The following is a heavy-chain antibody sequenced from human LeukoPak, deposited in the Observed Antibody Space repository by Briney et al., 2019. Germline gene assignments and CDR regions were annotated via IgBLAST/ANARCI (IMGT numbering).Heavy chain of an antibody. J-gene: IGHJ4*02. CDR1: GFTFHVYA. D-gene: IGHD4-17*01. CDR2: ISWNSGNI. Sequence: GRSLRLSCAASGFTFHVYAMHWVRHAPGKGLEWVSGISWNSGNIGYADSVKGRFTISRDNAKNSLYLQMNSLRAEDTALYYCANLHGDYRDYWGQGTLGTVSS. V-gene: IGHV3-9*01. CDR3: ANLHGDYRDY.